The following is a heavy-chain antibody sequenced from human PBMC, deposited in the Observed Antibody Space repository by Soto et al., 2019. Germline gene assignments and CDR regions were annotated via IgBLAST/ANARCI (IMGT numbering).Heavy chain of an antibody. CDR1: GVSVSTNY. J-gene: IGHJ4*02. CDR2: MYSGGST. D-gene: IGHD1-26*01. V-gene: IGHV3-53*01. Sequence: EVQLVESGGGLIQPGGSLRLSCVASGVSVSTNYMSWVRQAPGKGLEWVSVMYSGGSTFYADSVKGRFTMSREISKNTLYLQINSLKAEDTAVYYCARGMRWEQLVEFWGQGTLVTVSS. CDR3: ARGMRWEQLVEF.